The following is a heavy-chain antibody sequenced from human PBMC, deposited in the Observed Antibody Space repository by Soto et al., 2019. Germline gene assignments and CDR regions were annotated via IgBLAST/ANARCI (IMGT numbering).Heavy chain of an antibody. V-gene: IGHV5-51*01. J-gene: IGHJ5*02. CDR1: GYSFTSYW. Sequence: PGESLKISCKGSGYSFTSYWIGWVRQMPGKGLEWMGIIYPGDSDTRYSPSFQGQVTISADTSTSTAYMELRSLRSDDTAVYYCARVLGLVRVPAAMPDWFDPWGQGTLVTVSS. CDR2: IYPGDSDT. CDR3: ARVLGLVRVPAAMPDWFDP. D-gene: IGHD2-2*01.